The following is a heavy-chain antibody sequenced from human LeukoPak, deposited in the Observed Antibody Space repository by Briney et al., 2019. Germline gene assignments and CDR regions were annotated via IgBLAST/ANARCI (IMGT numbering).Heavy chain of an antibody. CDR3: ARAPYCSGGSCYFDY. J-gene: IGHJ4*02. D-gene: IGHD2-15*01. CDR1: GGSISSYY. CDR2: IYTSGST. V-gene: IGHV4-4*07. Sequence: SETLSLTSTVSGGSISSYYWSWIRQPAGKGLEWIGRIYTSGSTNYNPSLKSRVTMSVDTSKNQFSLKLSSVTAADTAVYYCARAPYCSGGSCYFDYWGQGTLVTVSS.